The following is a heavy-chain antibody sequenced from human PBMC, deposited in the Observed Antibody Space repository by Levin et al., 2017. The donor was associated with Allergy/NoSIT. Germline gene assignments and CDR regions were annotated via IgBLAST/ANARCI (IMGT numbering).Heavy chain of an antibody. V-gene: IGHV3-23*01. Sequence: LTGGSLRLSCAASGFTCSSYAMSWVRQAPGKGLEWVSAISDSGGNTYYADSVKGRFTISRDNSKNTLYLQMNSLRAEDTAVYYCAKYDSGGYPNGYFDYWGQGTLVTVAS. CDR3: AKYDSGGYPNGYFDY. D-gene: IGHD3-22*01. CDR1: GFTCSSYA. J-gene: IGHJ4*02. CDR2: ISDSGGNT.